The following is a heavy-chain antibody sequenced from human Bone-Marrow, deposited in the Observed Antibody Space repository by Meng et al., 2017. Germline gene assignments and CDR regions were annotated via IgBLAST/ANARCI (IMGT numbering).Heavy chain of an antibody. CDR2: IYYTENT. CDR1: GGSINSAGYY. D-gene: IGHD2-15*01. CDR3: ARGRASCSSGGCSLGWFDP. V-gene: IGHV4-31*01. J-gene: IGHJ5*02. Sequence: GQLQESGPGLGKPAQSLSLTCRVSGGSINSAGYYWSWIRQHPGKGLEWIWYIYYTENTYYNPSLKSPMTISLDKSKNQFSLKLNSVTVADTAVYYCARGRASCSSGGCSLGWFDPWGQGTLVTVSS.